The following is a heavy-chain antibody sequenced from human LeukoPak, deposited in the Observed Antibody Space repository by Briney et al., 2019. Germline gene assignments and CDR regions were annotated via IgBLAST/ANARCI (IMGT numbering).Heavy chain of an antibody. Sequence: ASVKVSFTASGSTFTGYYMHWVRQAPGQGLEWMGWINPNSGGTDYAQKFQGRVTMTRDTSLSTAYMELSRLRSDDTAVYYCTRATSVVVPAADHYYDGMYVWGQGTTVTVSS. J-gene: IGHJ6*02. D-gene: IGHD2-2*01. CDR2: INPNSGGT. V-gene: IGHV1-2*02. CDR1: GSTFTGYY. CDR3: TRATSVVVPAADHYYDGMYV.